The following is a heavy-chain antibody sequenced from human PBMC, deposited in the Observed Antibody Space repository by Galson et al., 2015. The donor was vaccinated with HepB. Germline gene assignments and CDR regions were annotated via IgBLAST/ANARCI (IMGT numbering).Heavy chain of an antibody. CDR1: GYTLTELS. CDR3: ATDGRLRHYYYGMDV. Sequence: SVKVSCKASGYTLTELSMHWVRQAPGKGLEWMGGFDPEDGETIYAQKFQGRVTMTEDTSTDTAYMELSSLRSEDTAVYYCATDGRLRHYYYGMDVWGQGTTVTVSS. CDR2: FDPEDGET. J-gene: IGHJ6*02. V-gene: IGHV1-24*01. D-gene: IGHD6-25*01.